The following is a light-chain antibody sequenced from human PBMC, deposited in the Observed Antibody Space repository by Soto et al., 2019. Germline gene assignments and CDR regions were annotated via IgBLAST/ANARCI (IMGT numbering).Light chain of an antibody. CDR3: TAWDDSLNGVL. CDR1: SSNIGSNT. J-gene: IGLJ2*01. CDR2: SSI. Sequence: QSVLTQPPSASGTPGQRVTISCSGSSSNIGSNTVNWYQKFPGTAPKLLIYSSILRPSGVPDRFSGSKSGTSASLDISGLQSEDEADYYCTAWDDSLNGVLFGGGTKVTVL. V-gene: IGLV1-44*01.